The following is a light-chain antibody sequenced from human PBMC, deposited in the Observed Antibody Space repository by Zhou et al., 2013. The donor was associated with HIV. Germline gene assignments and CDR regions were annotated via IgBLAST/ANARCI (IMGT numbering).Light chain of an antibody. V-gene: IGKV1-12*01. CDR1: QDISSW. CDR3: QQAHSFPXT. J-gene: IGKJ2*01. Sequence: DIQMTQSPSSVSASVGDRVTITCRASQDISSWLAWYQQNPGKAPRLLIYGASGLQSGSHLGSAAVGLGQITLFTISSLQPEDFATYYCQQAHSFPXTFGQGYQAGHQT. CDR2: GAS.